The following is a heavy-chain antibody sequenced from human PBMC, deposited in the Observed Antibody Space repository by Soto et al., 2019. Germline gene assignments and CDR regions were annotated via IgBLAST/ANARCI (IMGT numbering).Heavy chain of an antibody. D-gene: IGHD6-6*01. CDR1: GFTFSSYI. CDR2: ISSSSDYI. J-gene: IGHJ3*02. CDR3: ATVSSAYSSSVGDAFDI. V-gene: IGHV3-21*01. Sequence: PGGSLRLSCAASGFTFSSYIMNWVRQAPGKGLEWVSSISSSSDYIYYADSVKGRFTISRDNATNSLYLLMNSLRAEDTAVYYCATVSSAYSSSVGDAFDIWGQGTMVTVSS.